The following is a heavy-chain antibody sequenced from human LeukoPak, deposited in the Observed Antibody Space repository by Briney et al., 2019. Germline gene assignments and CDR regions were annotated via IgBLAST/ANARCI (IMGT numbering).Heavy chain of an antibody. V-gene: IGHV3-23*01. CDR1: GFAFSTYG. Sequence: PGGSLRLSCVASGFAFSTYGVSWVRQAPGKGLEWVSSITARSDITYYGDSVRGRFTISRDNSKSTLYLQMSSLRAEDTAVYYCAKEPREYCSSTSCPNWIDAWGQGTLVTVSS. J-gene: IGHJ5*02. CDR2: ITARSDIT. D-gene: IGHD2-2*01. CDR3: AKEPREYCSSTSCPNWIDA.